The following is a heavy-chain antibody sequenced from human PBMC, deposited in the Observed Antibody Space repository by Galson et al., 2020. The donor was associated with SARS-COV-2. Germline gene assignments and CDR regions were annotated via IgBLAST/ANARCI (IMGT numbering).Heavy chain of an antibody. D-gene: IGHD3-3*01. CDR1: GGSFSGYY. V-gene: IGHV4-34*01. CDR3: ARGARFFWSGYYTPYYFDY. J-gene: IGHJ4*02. Sequence: SETLSLTCAVYGGSFSGYYWSWIRQPPGKGLEWIGEINHSGSTNYNPSLKSRVTISVDTSKNQFSLKLSSVTAADTAVYYCARGARFFWSGYYTPYYFDYWGQGTLVTVSS. CDR2: INHSGST.